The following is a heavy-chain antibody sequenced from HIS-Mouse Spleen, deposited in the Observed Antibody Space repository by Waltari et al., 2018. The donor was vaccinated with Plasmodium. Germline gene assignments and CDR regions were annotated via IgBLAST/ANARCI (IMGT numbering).Heavy chain of an antibody. CDR1: GYTFIRSG. D-gene: IGHD6-19*01. Sequence: QVQLVQSGAEVKKPGASVKVSCKASGYTFIRSGISWVRQAPGQGREWMGWISADKSNTKDARKLQGRVSMTTDTATSTAYRELRSLRSDDTAVYYCARGSAGDAFDIWGQGTMVTVSS. V-gene: IGHV1-18*01. J-gene: IGHJ3*02. CDR2: ISADKSNT. CDR3: ARGSAGDAFDI.